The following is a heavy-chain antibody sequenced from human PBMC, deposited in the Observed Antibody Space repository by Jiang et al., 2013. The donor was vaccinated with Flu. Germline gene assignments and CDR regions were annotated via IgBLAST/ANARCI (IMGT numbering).Heavy chain of an antibody. Sequence: GAEVKKPGSSVKVSCKASGGTFSSYAISWVRQAPGQGLEWMGGIIPIFGTANYAQKFQGRVTITADESTSTAYMELSSLRSEDTAVYYCARDRSVEMATISRYYYYGMDVWGQGTTVTVSS. CDR2: IIPIFGTA. D-gene: IGHD5-24*01. V-gene: IGHV1-69*01. CDR1: GGTFSSYA. J-gene: IGHJ6*02. CDR3: ARDRSVEMATISRYYYYGMDV.